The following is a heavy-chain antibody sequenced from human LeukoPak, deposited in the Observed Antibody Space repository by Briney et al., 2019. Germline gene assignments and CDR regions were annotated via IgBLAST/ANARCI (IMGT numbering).Heavy chain of an antibody. CDR3: ARTHYDFWSGYSRYYFDY. J-gene: IGHJ4*02. Sequence: PSETLSLTCTVSGGSISSYYWSWIRQPPGEGLEWIGYIYYSGSTNYNPSLKSRVTISVDTSKNQFSLKLSPVTAADTVVYYCARTHYDFWSGYSRYYFDYWGQGTLVTVSS. V-gene: IGHV4-59*08. CDR1: GGSISSYY. D-gene: IGHD3-3*01. CDR2: IYYSGST.